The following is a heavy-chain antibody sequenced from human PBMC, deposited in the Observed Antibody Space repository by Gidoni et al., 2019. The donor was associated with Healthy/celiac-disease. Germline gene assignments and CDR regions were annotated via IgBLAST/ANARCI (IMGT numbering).Heavy chain of an antibody. V-gene: IGHV1-3*01. J-gene: IGHJ5*02. CDR2: INAGNGNT. Sequence: QLVQSGAEVKKPGASVKVSCKASGYTFTSYAMHWVRQAPGQRLEWMGWINAGNGNTKYSQKFQGRVTITRDTSASTAYMELSSLRSEDTAVYYCASVPRYPSITGTTGGFDPWGQGTLVTVSS. CDR1: GYTFTSYA. D-gene: IGHD1-7*01. CDR3: ASVPRYPSITGTTGGFDP.